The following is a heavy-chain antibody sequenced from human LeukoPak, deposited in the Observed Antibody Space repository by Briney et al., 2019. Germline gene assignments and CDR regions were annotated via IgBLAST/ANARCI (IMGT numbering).Heavy chain of an antibody. J-gene: IGHJ4*02. CDR2: IYYSGST. V-gene: IGHV4-39*01. CDR3: ARQIYSSSFVDY. Sequence: SETLSLTCTVSGGSISSSIYYWGWIRQPPGKGLEWIGSIYYSGSTYYNPSLKSRVTISVDTSKNQFSLKLSSVTAADTAVYYCARQIYSSSFVDYWGQGTLVTVSS. D-gene: IGHD6-6*01. CDR1: GGSISSSIYY.